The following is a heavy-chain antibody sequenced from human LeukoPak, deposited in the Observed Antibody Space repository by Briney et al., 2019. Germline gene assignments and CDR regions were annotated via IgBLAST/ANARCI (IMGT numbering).Heavy chain of an antibody. D-gene: IGHD2-15*01. Sequence: PGGSLRLSCAASGFTFSSYTMNWVRQAPGKGLEWVSSISSSSSYICYADSVKGRFTISRDNAKNSLYLQMNSLRAEDTAVYYCARGYCSGGSCYPGDYYYYMDVWGKGTTVTVSS. J-gene: IGHJ6*03. V-gene: IGHV3-21*01. CDR2: ISSSSSYI. CDR1: GFTFSSYT. CDR3: ARGYCSGGSCYPGDYYYYMDV.